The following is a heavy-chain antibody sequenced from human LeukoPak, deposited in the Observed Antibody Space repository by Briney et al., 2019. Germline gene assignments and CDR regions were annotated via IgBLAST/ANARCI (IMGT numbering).Heavy chain of an antibody. D-gene: IGHD2-2*01. CDR1: GFTFSSYW. J-gene: IGHJ6*03. V-gene: IGHV3-7*03. Sequence: GGSLRLSCAASGFTFSSYWMSWVRQAPGKGLEWVANIKQGGSEKYYVDSVKGRFTISRDNAKNSLYLQMNSLRAEDTAVYYCAKERQYPRYYYMYVWGKGTTVTVSS. CDR2: IKQGGSEK. CDR3: AKERQYPRYYYMYV.